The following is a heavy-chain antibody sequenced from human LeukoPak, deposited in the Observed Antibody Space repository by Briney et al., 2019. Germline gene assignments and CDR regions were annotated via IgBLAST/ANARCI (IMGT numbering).Heavy chain of an antibody. CDR1: GGSISPYY. V-gene: IGHV4-4*07. D-gene: IGHD1-14*01. CDR3: ARDGFRTLYYFDY. J-gene: IGHJ4*02. Sequence: PSETLSLTCTVSGGSISPYYWSWVRQPAGKGLEWIGRIYTSGNTNYNPSLENRVTMSVDTSKSQFSLKLRSVSAADTAVYYCARDGFRTLYYFDYWGQGFLVTVSS. CDR2: IYTSGNT.